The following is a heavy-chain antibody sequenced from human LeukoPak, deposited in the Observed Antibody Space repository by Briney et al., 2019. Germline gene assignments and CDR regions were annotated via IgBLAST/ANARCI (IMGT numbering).Heavy chain of an antibody. D-gene: IGHD6-13*01. V-gene: IGHV4-30-4*01. CDR3: AGAADDWFDP. CDR1: GGSISSGDYY. J-gene: IGHJ5*02. Sequence: SETLSLTCTVSGGSISSGDYYWSWIHQPPGKGLEWIGYIYYSGSTYYNPSLKSRVTISVDTSKNQFSLKLSSVTAADTAVYYCAGAADDWFDPWGQGTLVTVSS. CDR2: IYYSGST.